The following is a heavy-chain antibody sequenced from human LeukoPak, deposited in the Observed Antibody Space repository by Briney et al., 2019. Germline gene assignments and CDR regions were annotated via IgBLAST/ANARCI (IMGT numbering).Heavy chain of an antibody. CDR3: ARDNTAMVMRAPL. Sequence: KASQTLSLTCTVSGGSISSGSYYWSWIRQPAGKGLEWIGRIYTSGSTNYNPSLKSRVTISVDTSKNQFSLKLSSVTAADTAVYYCARDNTAMVMRAPLWGQGTLVTVSS. J-gene: IGHJ4*02. CDR2: IYTSGST. D-gene: IGHD5-18*01. V-gene: IGHV4-61*02. CDR1: GGSISSGSYY.